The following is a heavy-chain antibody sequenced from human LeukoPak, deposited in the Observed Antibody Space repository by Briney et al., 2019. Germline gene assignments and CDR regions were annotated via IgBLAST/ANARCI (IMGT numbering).Heavy chain of an antibody. Sequence: ASVKVSCKASGYTFTSFGISWARQAPGQGLEWMGWTSTYNGNTNYAQKVQGRVTLTTDTSTSTAYMELRSLRSDDTAVYYCARDLSNDSRGYPGYWGQGTLVTVSS. D-gene: IGHD3-22*01. V-gene: IGHV1-18*01. CDR2: TSTYNGNT. CDR3: ARDLSNDSRGYPGY. CDR1: GYTFTSFG. J-gene: IGHJ4*02.